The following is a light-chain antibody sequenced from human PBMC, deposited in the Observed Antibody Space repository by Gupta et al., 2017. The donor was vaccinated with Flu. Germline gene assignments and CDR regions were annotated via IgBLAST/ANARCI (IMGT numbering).Light chain of an antibody. CDR1: SSDVGGYNY. V-gene: IGLV2-11*01. CDR3: CSYSGISTLL. J-gene: IGLJ2*01. CDR2: DVT. Sequence: QSVLTQPRSVSVSPGPSVTIACTGNSSDVGGYNYVSWYQQHPGKAPKLVLYDVTERPSVVPDRFSASKSGNTASLTISGLQAEDEAHYYCCSYSGISTLLFGGGTKLTVL.